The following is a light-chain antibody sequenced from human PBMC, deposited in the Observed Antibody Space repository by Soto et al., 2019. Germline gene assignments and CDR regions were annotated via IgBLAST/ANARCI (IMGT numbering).Light chain of an antibody. Sequence: EVVLTQSPGTLSLSPGERATLSCRASQSVSSTYFAWYQQKPGQTPRLLIYGASSRATSIPDRFSGSGSGTDFILTINRLEPEDFAVYYCHHYGTSPPTFGQGTRLEIK. J-gene: IGKJ5*01. CDR2: GAS. CDR3: HHYGTSPPT. V-gene: IGKV3-20*01. CDR1: QSVSSTY.